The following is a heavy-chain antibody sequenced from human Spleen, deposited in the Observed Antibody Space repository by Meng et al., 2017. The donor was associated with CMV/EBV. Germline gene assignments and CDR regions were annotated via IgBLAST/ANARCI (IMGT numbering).Heavy chain of an antibody. D-gene: IGHD1-26*01. V-gene: IGHV1-18*01. CDR1: GYVFSRYG. CDR3: AREAGSRRFDY. Sequence: SCKASGYVFSRYGISWVRQAPGQGLEWMGWISTYNGKTYYEQKLQGRVTMTRDTSTNTAYMDLRSLRSDDTAVYYCAREAGSRRFDYWGQGTLVTVSS. J-gene: IGHJ4*02. CDR2: ISTYNGKT.